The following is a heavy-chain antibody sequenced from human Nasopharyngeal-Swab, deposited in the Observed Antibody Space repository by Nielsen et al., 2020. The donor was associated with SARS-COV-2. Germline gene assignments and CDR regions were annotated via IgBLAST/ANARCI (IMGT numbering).Heavy chain of an antibody. V-gene: IGHV1-24*01. Sequence: ASVQVSCKVSGYTLTELSMHWVRQAPAKGLEWMGGFDPEDGETIYAQKFQGRVTMTEDTSTDTAYMELSSLRSEDTAVYYCATGPAVAGTNWFDPWGQGTLVTVSS. J-gene: IGHJ5*02. CDR3: ATGPAVAGTNWFDP. CDR2: FDPEDGET. D-gene: IGHD6-19*01. CDR1: GYTLTELS.